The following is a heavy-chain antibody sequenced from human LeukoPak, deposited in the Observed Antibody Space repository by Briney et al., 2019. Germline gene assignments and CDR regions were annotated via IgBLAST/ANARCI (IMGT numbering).Heavy chain of an antibody. V-gene: IGHV3-30*04. CDR2: ISYDGSNK. Sequence: GGSLRLSCAASGFTFSSYAMHWVRQAPGKGLEWVAVISYDGSNKYYADSVKGRFTISRDNSKNTLYLQVNSLRAEDTAVYYCARYSSSWFVYWGQGTLVTVSS. CDR3: ARYSSSWFVY. J-gene: IGHJ5*01. CDR1: GFTFSSYA. D-gene: IGHD6-13*01.